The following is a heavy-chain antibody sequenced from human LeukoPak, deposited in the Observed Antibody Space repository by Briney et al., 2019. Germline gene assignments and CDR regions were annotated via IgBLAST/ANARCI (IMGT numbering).Heavy chain of an antibody. CDR1: GYTFTGYY. Sequence: GASVKVSCKASGYTFTGYYMHWVRQAPGQGLEWMGWINPNSGGTNYAQKFQGRVTMTRDTSISTAYMELSRLRSDDTAVYYCARAAYCGRDCYSGRFAPWGQGTLVTVSP. D-gene: IGHD2-21*02. V-gene: IGHV1-2*02. J-gene: IGHJ5*02. CDR2: INPNSGGT. CDR3: ARAAYCGRDCYSGRFAP.